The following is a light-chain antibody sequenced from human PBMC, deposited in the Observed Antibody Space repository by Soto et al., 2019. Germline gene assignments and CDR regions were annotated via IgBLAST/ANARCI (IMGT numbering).Light chain of an antibody. V-gene: IGKV1-39*01. J-gene: IGKJ3*01. CDR3: QQSYSTCQIT. Sequence: DFQMTQSPSSLSASVGDTVTITCRASQDIGTFLNWYQQKPGKAPKLLIYAASDLLSGVSSRFSGSGSGTYFTLTISSLQPEDFATYYCQQSYSTCQITFGPGTKVDMK. CDR2: AAS. CDR1: QDIGTF.